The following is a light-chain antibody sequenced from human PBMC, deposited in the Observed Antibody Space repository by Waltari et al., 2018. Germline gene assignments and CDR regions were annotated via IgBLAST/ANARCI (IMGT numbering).Light chain of an antibody. J-gene: IGKJ2*01. CDR3: QQSSSTLMYT. Sequence: IQMTLSLSSLSASVGGRVTMPCRASQSVSRYLIWYQQKPAQAPKLLIFAASFLESEVPSRFSGSGSGTDFTLTINGLQPEDFATYYCQQSSSTLMYTFGQGTKVEI. V-gene: IGKV1-39*01. CDR1: QSVSRY. CDR2: AAS.